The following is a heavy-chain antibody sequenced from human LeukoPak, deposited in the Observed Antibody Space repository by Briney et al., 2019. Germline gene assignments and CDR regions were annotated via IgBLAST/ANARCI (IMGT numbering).Heavy chain of an antibody. CDR2: INHSGST. J-gene: IGHJ1*01. D-gene: IGHD3-3*01. V-gene: IGHV4-34*01. CDR3: ARGGTYYDFWSGYQSEYSQH. Sequence: SETLSLTCAVYGGSFSGYYWSWIRQPPGKGLEWIGGINHSGSTNYNPSLKSRVTISVDTSKNQFSLKLSSVTAADTAVYYCARGGTYYDFWSGYQSEYSQHWGQGTLVTVSS. CDR1: GGSFSGYY.